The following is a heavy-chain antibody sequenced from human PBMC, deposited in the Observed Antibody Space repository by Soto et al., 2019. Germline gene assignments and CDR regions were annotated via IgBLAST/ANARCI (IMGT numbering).Heavy chain of an antibody. V-gene: IGHV3-49*03. D-gene: IGHD3-22*01. J-gene: IGHJ4*02. CDR1: GFTFGDYA. Sequence: HPGGSLRLSCTASGFTFGDYAMNWFRQAPGKGLEWVGFIRSKAHGGTTEYVASVKGRFTISRDDSESIACLQMNSLKTEDTAVYYCSHDSSGYSYYFDYWGQGTLVTVSS. CDR3: SHDSSGYSYYFDY. CDR2: IRSKAHGGTT.